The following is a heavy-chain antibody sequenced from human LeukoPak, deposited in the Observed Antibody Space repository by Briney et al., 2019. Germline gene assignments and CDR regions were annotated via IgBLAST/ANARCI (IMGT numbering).Heavy chain of an antibody. CDR2: IIPIVDTP. V-gene: IGHV1-69*06. Sequence: GASVKVSCKASGGTFSSYAISWVRQAPGQGLGWMGGIIPIVDTPNYAQKFQGRVTITADKSTSTAYMELSSLRSEDTAVYYCARDYLEYGDYGHGTWGQGTLVTVSS. CDR1: GGTFSSYA. J-gene: IGHJ5*02. D-gene: IGHD4-17*01. CDR3: ARDYLEYGDYGHGT.